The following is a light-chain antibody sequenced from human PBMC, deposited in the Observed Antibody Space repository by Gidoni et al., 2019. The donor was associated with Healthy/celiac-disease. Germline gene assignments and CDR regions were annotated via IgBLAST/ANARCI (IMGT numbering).Light chain of an antibody. CDR2: EDD. J-gene: IGLJ3*02. V-gene: IGLV6-57*02. Sequence: NFMLTQPHSVSESPGKTVTISCTGSGGSIASNYVQWYQQRPGSAPTTVIYEDDQRPSGVPDRFSGSIDSSSNSASLTISGLKTEDEADYYCQSYDSSNHEVFGGGTKLTVL. CDR1: GGSIASNY. CDR3: QSYDSSNHEV.